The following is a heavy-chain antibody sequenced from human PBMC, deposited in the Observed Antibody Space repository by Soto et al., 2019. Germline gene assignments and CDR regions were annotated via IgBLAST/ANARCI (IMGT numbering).Heavy chain of an antibody. CDR2: MNPNSGNT. CDR1: GYTLTSYD. D-gene: IGHD3-3*01. Sequence: ASVKVSCKASGYTLTSYDINWVRQATGQGLEWMGWMNPNSGNTGYAQKFQGRATMTRNTSISTAYMELSSLRSEDTAVYYCARGSRTALEWLLPDYYYYYMDVWGKGTTVTVSS. V-gene: IGHV1-8*01. CDR3: ARGSRTALEWLLPDYYYYYMDV. J-gene: IGHJ6*03.